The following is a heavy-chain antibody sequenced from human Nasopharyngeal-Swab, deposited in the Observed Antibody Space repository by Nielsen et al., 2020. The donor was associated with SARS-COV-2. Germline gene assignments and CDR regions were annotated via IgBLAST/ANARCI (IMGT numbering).Heavy chain of an antibody. CDR3: ARNFYDSSGWNAFDI. Sequence: GESLKISCAASGFTFSSYWMSWVRQAPGKGLEWVANIKQDGSEKYYVDSVKGRFTISRDNSKNTLYLQMNSLRAEDTAVYYCARNFYDSSGWNAFDIWGQGTMVTVSS. J-gene: IGHJ3*02. V-gene: IGHV3-7*01. D-gene: IGHD3-22*01. CDR2: IKQDGSEK. CDR1: GFTFSSYW.